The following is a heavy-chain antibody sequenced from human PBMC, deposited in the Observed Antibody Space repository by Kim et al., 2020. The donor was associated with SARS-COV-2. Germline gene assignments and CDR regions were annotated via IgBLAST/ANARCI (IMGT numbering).Heavy chain of an antibody. CDR2: T. D-gene: IGHD3-10*02. CDR3: AKASGYYVFEY. V-gene: IGHV3-23*01. J-gene: IGHJ4*02. Sequence: TYKADAVKGRFTIPQENYKSTLYLQMSRLRAEDPAVYYCAKASGYYVFEYWGQGTLVTVSS.